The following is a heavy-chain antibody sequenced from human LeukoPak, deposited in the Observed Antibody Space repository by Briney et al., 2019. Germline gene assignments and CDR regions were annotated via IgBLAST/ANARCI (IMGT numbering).Heavy chain of an antibody. V-gene: IGHV3-7*04. D-gene: IGHD4-11*01. J-gene: IGHJ4*02. CDR2: IKQDGSEQ. Sequence: EGSLRLSCAASGFTFSRNWMSWVRQAPGKGLEWVANIKQDGSEQYYVDSVKGRFTISRDNAKNSLYLQMNSLRAEDTAVYYCAREAKLMTTVYYFDYWGQGTLVTVSS. CDR1: GFTFSRNW. CDR3: AREAKLMTTVYYFDY.